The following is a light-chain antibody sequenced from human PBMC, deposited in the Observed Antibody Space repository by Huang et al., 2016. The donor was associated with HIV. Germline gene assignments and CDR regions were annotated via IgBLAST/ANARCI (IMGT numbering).Light chain of an antibody. V-gene: IGKV1-16*02. CDR2: AAS. Sequence: QLTQSPSSLSASVGDTVTITCLASQGIKNHLAWFQLRPGKAPKSLIYAASNLQSGVPSKFSGSGSGTDFTLTIDSLQPEDFASYYCQQYNTYPVTFGGGTKIEIK. CDR1: QGIKNH. CDR3: QQYNTYPVT. J-gene: IGKJ4*01.